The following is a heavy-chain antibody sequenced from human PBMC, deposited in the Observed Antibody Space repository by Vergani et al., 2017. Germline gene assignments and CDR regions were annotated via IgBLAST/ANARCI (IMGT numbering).Heavy chain of an antibody. V-gene: IGHV4-34*01. CDR1: GGSFTSYH. Sequence: QVQLQQWGGGLLKPSETLSLTCVVNGGSFTSYHWTWIRQSPGEGLEWVGDIDHTGRPDYNPSLKSRLTMSGDKSRIQFSLTLNSATATDTAIYFCARVNTETNGHLYYYYYMDVWGQGTAVTV. CDR2: IDHTGRP. D-gene: IGHD4-11*01. CDR3: ARVNTETNGHLYYYYYMDV. J-gene: IGHJ6*03.